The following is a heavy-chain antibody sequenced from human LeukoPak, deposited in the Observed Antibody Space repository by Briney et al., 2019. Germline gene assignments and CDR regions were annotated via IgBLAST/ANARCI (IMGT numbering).Heavy chain of an antibody. CDR3: AKEMFGELLADY. J-gene: IGHJ4*02. CDR2: IRYDGSNK. V-gene: IGHV3-30*02. Sequence: PGGSLRLFCAASGFTFSSYGMHWVRQAPGKGLEWVAFIRYDGSNKYYADSVQGRFTISRDNSKNTLYLQMNSLRAEDTAVYYCAKEMFGELLADYWGQGTLVTVSS. CDR1: GFTFSSYG. D-gene: IGHD3-10*02.